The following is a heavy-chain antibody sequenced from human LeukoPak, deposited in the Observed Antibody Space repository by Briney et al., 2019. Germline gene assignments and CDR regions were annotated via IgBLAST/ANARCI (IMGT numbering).Heavy chain of an antibody. V-gene: IGHV3-53*01. CDR1: GFTVSSNY. Sequence: GGSLRLSCAASGFTVSSNYMSWVRQAPGKGLEWVSVIYSCGSTYYADSVKGRFTISRDNSKNTLYLQMNSLRAEDTAVYYCARDQYSSYYGMDVWGQGTTVTVSS. CDR2: IYSCGST. CDR3: ARDQYSSYYGMDV. D-gene: IGHD5-18*01. J-gene: IGHJ6*02.